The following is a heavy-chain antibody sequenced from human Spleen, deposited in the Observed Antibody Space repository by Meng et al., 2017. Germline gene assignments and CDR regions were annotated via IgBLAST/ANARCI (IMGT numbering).Heavy chain of an antibody. CDR2: INHSGST. Sequence: QVQLQPWGAGPFKPSETLSLTCPVYGWSFSGYYWSWIRQPPGKGLEWIGEINHSGSTNYNPSLESRATVSVDTSQNNLSLKLSSVTAADSAVYYCARGPTTMAHDFDYWGQGTLVTVSS. D-gene: IGHD4-11*01. J-gene: IGHJ4*02. CDR3: ARGPTTMAHDFDY. V-gene: IGHV4-34*01. CDR1: GWSFSGYY.